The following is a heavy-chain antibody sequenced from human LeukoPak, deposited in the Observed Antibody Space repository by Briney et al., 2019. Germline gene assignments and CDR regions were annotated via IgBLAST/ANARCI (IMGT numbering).Heavy chain of an antibody. CDR2: ISSSGSTI. D-gene: IGHD2-15*01. Sequence: SGGSLRLSCAASGFTFSSYEMNWVRQAPGKGLEWVSYISSSGSTIYYADSVKGRFTISRDNAKNSLYLQMNSLRDEGTAVYYCAVEGYCSGGSCYTNWFDSWGQGTLVTVSS. J-gene: IGHJ5*01. CDR3: AVEGYCSGGSCYTNWFDS. V-gene: IGHV3-48*03. CDR1: GFTFSSYE.